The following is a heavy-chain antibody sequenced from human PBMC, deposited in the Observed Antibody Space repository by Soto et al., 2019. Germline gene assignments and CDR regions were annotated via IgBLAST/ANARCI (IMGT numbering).Heavy chain of an antibody. Sequence: SETLSLTCTVSGGSVSSGTLYWSWIRQPPGKGLEWIGFISYSGNINYNPSLKSRVTIAVDTSKNQFTLKLSSVTAADTAVYYCARGLTINWFDPWGQGTLVTVSS. D-gene: IGHD3-10*01. CDR1: GGSVSSGTLY. V-gene: IGHV4-61*01. J-gene: IGHJ5*02. CDR3: ARGLTINWFDP. CDR2: ISYSGNI.